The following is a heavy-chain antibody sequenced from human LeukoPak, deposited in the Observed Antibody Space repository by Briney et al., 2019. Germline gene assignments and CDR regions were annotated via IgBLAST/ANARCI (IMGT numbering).Heavy chain of an antibody. Sequence: PSETLSLTCAVYGGSFSGYYWSWIRQPPGKGLEWIGEINHSGSTNYNPSLKSRVTISVDTSKNQFSLKLSSVTAADTAVYYCARGSRGYSSGWFLYWGQGTLVTVSS. CDR3: ARGSRGYSSGWFLY. CDR2: INHSGST. V-gene: IGHV4-34*01. J-gene: IGHJ4*02. CDR1: GGSFSGYY. D-gene: IGHD6-19*01.